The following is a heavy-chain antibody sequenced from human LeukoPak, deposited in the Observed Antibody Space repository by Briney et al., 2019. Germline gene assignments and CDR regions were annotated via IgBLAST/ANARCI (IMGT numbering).Heavy chain of an antibody. Sequence: SDILSLTCAVSGGSISSVGYSWSWLRQPPRKGLEWIGYIYHSGNTYYNPSLKSRVTISIDRSKNQFSLKLSSVTAADTAVYYCARLIRATNGMDVWGQGTTVTVSS. D-gene: IGHD1-26*01. V-gene: IGHV4-30-2*01. J-gene: IGHJ6*02. CDR1: GGSISSVGYS. CDR2: IYHSGNT. CDR3: ARLIRATNGMDV.